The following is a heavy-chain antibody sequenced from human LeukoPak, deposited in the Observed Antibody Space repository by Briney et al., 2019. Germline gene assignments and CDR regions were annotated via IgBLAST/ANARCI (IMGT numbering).Heavy chain of an antibody. J-gene: IGHJ6*03. D-gene: IGHD4-17*01. CDR1: GFTFSSYG. Sequence: GGSLRLSCAASGFTFSSYGMHWVRQAPGKGLEWVAFIRYDGSNKYHADSVKGRFTISRDNSKNTLYLQMNSLRAEDTAVYYCAKDQLRSYYYYYYYMDVWGKGTTVTVSS. V-gene: IGHV3-30*02. CDR2: IRYDGSNK. CDR3: AKDQLRSYYYYYYYMDV.